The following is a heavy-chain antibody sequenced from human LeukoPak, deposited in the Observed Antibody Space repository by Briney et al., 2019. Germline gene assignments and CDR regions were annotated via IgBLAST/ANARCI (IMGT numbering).Heavy chain of an antibody. Sequence: GGSLRLSCAASGFTFSDFYMSWIRQAPGKGLEWVSYISSSGSTIYYADSVKGRFTISRDNAKNSLYLQMNSLRAEDTAVYYCARVIKPSYFDYWGQGTLVTVSS. CDR2: ISSSGSTI. V-gene: IGHV3-11*01. CDR3: ARVIKPSYFDY. D-gene: IGHD5-24*01. J-gene: IGHJ4*02. CDR1: GFTFSDFY.